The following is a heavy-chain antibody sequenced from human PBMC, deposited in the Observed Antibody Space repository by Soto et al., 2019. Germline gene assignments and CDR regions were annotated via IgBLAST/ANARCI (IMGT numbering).Heavy chain of an antibody. J-gene: IGHJ4*02. V-gene: IGHV3-15*07. Sequence: EVQLVESGGGLVKPGGSLRLSCATYGFSFNDAWLSWVRQAPGKGLEWVGRLKGKNVGVTTDHAAPVTGRFSISSDDSKNMLYLQMNNLKIEDTAVCYCATEFGYSSGQNDNWGQGTLVTVSS. CDR2: LKGKNVGVTT. CDR3: ATEFGYSSGQNDN. D-gene: IGHD6-19*01. CDR1: GFSFNDAW.